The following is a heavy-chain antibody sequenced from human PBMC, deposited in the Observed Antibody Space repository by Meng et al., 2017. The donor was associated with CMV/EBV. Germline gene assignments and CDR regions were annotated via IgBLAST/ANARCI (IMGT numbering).Heavy chain of an antibody. J-gene: IGHJ4*02. CDR1: GYSFIGHY. V-gene: IGHV1-2*06. Sequence: QVQVVQAWSEVKKPGASVKVSFKATGYSFIGHYIHWGRQAPGQGLEWMGRINPNSAGTNYVEKFQGRVTMTRDTSNNIVYMELTRLTSDDTAVYYCTRSWIDSFTPDFDYWGQGTLVTVSS. CDR2: INPNSAGT. CDR3: TRSWIDSFTPDFDY. D-gene: IGHD2-2*03.